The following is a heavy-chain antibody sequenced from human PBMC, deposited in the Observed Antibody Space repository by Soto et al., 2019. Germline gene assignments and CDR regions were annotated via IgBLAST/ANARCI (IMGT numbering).Heavy chain of an antibody. V-gene: IGHV1-2*02. CDR2: INPNSGGT. CDR3: ARGFYGSDYYGMDV. D-gene: IGHD3-10*01. CDR1: GYTFTGYY. J-gene: IGHJ6*02. Sequence: GASVKVSCKASGYTFTGYYIHWVRQAPGQGLEWMAWINPNSGGTKFAQKFQDRISVTRDTSISTAYLELTSLTSDDTAVYYCARGFYGSDYYGMDVWGQGTT.